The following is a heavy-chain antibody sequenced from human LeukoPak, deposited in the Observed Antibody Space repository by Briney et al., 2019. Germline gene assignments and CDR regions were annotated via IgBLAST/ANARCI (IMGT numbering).Heavy chain of an antibody. CDR3: ARFDIVLMVYAWDY. D-gene: IGHD2-8*01. Sequence: SETLSLTCTVSGGSISSGGYYWSWIRQHPGKGLERIGYIYYSGSTYYNPSLKSRVTISVDTSKNQFSLKLSSVTAADTAVYYCARFDIVLMVYAWDYWGQGTLVTVSS. CDR2: IYYSGST. CDR1: GGSISSGGYY. V-gene: IGHV4-31*03. J-gene: IGHJ4*02.